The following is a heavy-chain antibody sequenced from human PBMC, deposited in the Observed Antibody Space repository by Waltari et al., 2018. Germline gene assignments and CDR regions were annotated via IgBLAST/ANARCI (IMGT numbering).Heavy chain of an antibody. D-gene: IGHD2-21*01. Sequence: QLQLQESGPGLVKPSEPLSLTCTVSGGPISSSSSYWGWILPPPGKGLEWIGSIYYSGSTYYNPSLNSRVTISVDTSKNQFSLKLSSVTAADTAVYYCASRDPISSFDYWGQGTLVTVSS. CDR2: IYYSGST. V-gene: IGHV4-39*07. CDR1: GGPISSSSSY. CDR3: ASRDPISSFDY. J-gene: IGHJ4*02.